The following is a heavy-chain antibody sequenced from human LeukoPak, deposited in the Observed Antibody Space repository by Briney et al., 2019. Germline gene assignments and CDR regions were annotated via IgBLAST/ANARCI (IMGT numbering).Heavy chain of an antibody. CDR1: GYTFTSYG. D-gene: IGHD6-19*01. Sequence: SVKVSCKASGYTFTSYGISWVRQAPGQGLEWMGWISAYNGNTNYAQKLQGRVTMTTDTSTSTAYMELRSLRSDDTAVYYCARDSPYSSGWYVCGTHNHFDYWGQGTLVTVSS. CDR2: ISAYNGNT. CDR3: ARDSPYSSGWYVCGTHNHFDY. J-gene: IGHJ4*02. V-gene: IGHV1-18*01.